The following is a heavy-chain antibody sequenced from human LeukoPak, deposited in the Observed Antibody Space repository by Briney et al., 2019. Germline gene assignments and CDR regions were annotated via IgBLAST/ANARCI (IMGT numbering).Heavy chain of an antibody. J-gene: IGHJ4*02. V-gene: IGHV4-34*01. Sequence: SETLSLTCAVYGGSFSGYYWSWIRQPPGKGLVWIGEINHSGSTNYNPSLKSRVTISVDTSKNQFSLKLSSVTAADTAVYYCARESDRYCSSTSCSKYYFDYWGQGTLVTVSS. CDR1: GGSFSGYY. CDR2: INHSGST. CDR3: ARESDRYCSSTSCSKYYFDY. D-gene: IGHD2-2*01.